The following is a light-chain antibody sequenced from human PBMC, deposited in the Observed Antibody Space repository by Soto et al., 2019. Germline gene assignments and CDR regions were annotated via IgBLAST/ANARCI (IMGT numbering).Light chain of an antibody. Sequence: EIVLTQSPGTLSLSPGERATLSCRASQSVSSSYLAWYQHKPGQAPRLLIYDAYNRATDIPARFSGSGSGTDFTLTISGLEPEDFAVYYCQQRTNRPPITFGQGTRLEIK. V-gene: IGKV3-11*01. CDR3: QQRTNRPPIT. J-gene: IGKJ5*01. CDR1: QSVSSSY. CDR2: DAY.